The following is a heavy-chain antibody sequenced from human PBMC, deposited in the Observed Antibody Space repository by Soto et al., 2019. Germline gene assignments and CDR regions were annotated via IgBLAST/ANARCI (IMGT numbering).Heavy chain of an antibody. V-gene: IGHV3-48*03. CDR2: ISSSGSTI. CDR1: GFTFSSYE. CDR3: ARTLTVDGSDY. D-gene: IGHD6-19*01. Sequence: PGGSLRLSCAASGFTFSSYEMNWVRQAPGKGLEWVSYISSSGSTIYYADSVKGRFTISRDNAKNSLYLQMNSLRAEDTAVYYCARTLTVDGSDYCRQGPLVTASS. J-gene: IGHJ4*02.